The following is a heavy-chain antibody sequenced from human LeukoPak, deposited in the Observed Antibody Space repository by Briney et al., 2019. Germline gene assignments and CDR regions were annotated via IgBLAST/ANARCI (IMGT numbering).Heavy chain of an antibody. D-gene: IGHD3-10*01. V-gene: IGHV3-15*01. Sequence: PGGSLRLSCAASGFTFSNAWMSWVRQAPGKGLEWVGRIKSKTDGGTTDYAAPVKGRFTISRDDSKNTLYLQMNSLKTEDTAVYYCTTVTWKVLLWFGDQTHDYWGQGTLVTVSS. CDR1: GFTFSNAW. J-gene: IGHJ4*02. CDR2: IKSKTDGGTT. CDR3: TTVTWKVLLWFGDQTHDY.